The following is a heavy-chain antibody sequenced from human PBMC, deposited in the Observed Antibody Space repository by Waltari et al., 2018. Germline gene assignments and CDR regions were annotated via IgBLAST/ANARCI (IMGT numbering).Heavy chain of an antibody. Sequence: QVQLVQSGAEVKKPGSSVKVSCTASGGTFSSYAISWVRQAPGQGLGWMGGIIPSFGTANYAQKVQGRVTITADESTSTAYMELSSLRSEDTAVYYCARERDTAMVTYYYGMDVWGQGTTVTVSS. CDR3: ARERDTAMVTYYYGMDV. D-gene: IGHD5-18*01. CDR1: GGTFSSYA. V-gene: IGHV1-69*01. J-gene: IGHJ6*02. CDR2: IIPSFGTA.